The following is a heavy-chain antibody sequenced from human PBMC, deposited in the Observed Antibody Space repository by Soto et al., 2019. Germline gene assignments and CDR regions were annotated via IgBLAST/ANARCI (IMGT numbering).Heavy chain of an antibody. CDR2: IYPGDSDT. V-gene: IGHV5-51*01. CDR1: GYSFTSYW. J-gene: IGHJ4*02. CDR3: ARHGSVATKGETYDY. D-gene: IGHD5-12*01. Sequence: LKISCKGSGYSFTSYWIGWVRQMPGKGLEWMGIIYPGDSDTRYSPSFQGQVTISADKSSSTAYLQWSSLKASDTAMYYCARHGSVATKGETYDYWGQGTLVTVAS.